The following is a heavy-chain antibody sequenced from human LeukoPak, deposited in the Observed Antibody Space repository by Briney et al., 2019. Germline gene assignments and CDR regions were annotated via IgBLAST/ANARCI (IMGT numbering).Heavy chain of an antibody. Sequence: GGSLRLSCAASGFTFSSNGMHWVRQAPGKGLECVAFIQNDGNNKKYADSVKVRFTISRDNSKNTLYLQMNSLRAEDTAVYYCARDWGTSSLYLVNWGQGTLVTVSS. V-gene: IGHV3-30*02. CDR1: GFTFSSNG. CDR3: ARDWGTSSLYLVN. CDR2: IQNDGNNK. J-gene: IGHJ4*02. D-gene: IGHD6-6*01.